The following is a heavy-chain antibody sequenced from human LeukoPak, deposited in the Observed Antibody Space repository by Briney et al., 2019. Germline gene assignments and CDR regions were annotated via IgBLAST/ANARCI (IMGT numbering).Heavy chain of an antibody. CDR1: GGTFSRFT. V-gene: IGHV1-69*13. CDR2: ITPIFGTA. J-gene: IGHJ4*02. D-gene: IGHD3-10*01. Sequence: GASVKVSCKASGGTFSRFTISWVRQAPGQGFEWMGGITPIFGTANFAQKFQGRVSITADESTSTAYMELSSLRSEDTAVYYCARGAYGSGSHNWGQGTLVTVSS. CDR3: ARGAYGSGSHN.